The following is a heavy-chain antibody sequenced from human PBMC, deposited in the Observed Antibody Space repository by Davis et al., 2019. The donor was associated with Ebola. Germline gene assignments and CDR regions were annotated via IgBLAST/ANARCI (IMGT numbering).Heavy chain of an antibody. J-gene: IGHJ6*04. CDR1: GGSFSGYY. CDR2: INHSGST. D-gene: IGHD4-11*01. V-gene: IGHV4-34*01. Sequence: MPSETLSLTCAVYGGSFSGYYWSWIRQPPGKGLEWIGEINHSGSTNYNPSLKSRVTISVDTSKNQFSLKLSSVTAADTAVYYCARGRYSNYYYYYYGMDVWGKGTTVIVSS. CDR3: ARGRYSNYYYYYYGMDV.